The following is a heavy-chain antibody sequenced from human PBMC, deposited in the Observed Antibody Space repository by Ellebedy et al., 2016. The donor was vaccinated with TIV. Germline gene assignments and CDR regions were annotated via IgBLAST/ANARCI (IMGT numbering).Heavy chain of an antibody. V-gene: IGHV4-59*01. Sequence: SETLSLTCTVSGGSTSSYYRSWIRQPPGKGLEWIGYIYDSGSTNYNPSLKSRVTMSLDTSKNQFSLKLTSVTAADTAVYYCAATGPTDYWGQGTLVTVSS. D-gene: IGHD1-7*01. CDR2: IYDSGST. CDR1: GGSTSSYY. CDR3: AATGPTDY. J-gene: IGHJ4*02.